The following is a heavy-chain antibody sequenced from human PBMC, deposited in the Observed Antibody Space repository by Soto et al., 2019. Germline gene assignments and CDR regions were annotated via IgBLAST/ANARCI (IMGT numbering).Heavy chain of an antibody. CDR1: GGSISIYY. V-gene: IGHV4-59*01. D-gene: IGHD6-13*01. CDR2: IYYSGST. CDR3: ARRNLWTYSSRWYWFDP. J-gene: IGHJ5*02. Sequence: PSETLSLTFTVSGGSISIYYWSLIRQPPGKGLEWIVYIYYSGSTNYNPSLKSRVTISVDTSKNQFSLKLSSVTAADTAVYYCARRNLWTYSSRWYWFDPWGQGTLVTVSS.